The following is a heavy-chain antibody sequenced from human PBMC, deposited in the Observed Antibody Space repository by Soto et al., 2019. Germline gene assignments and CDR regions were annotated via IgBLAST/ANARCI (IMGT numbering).Heavy chain of an antibody. V-gene: IGHV3-74*01. CDR2: IKTDGTTT. D-gene: IGHD5-12*01. CDR1: GFTFSSHW. Sequence: GGSLRLSCAASGFTFSSHWMHWVRQAPGKGLVWVSHIKTDGTTTNYADSVKGRFTISRDNAKNTLYLQMNSLRVEDTAVYFCARDLGYSNNFWGQGTLVTVSS. J-gene: IGHJ4*02. CDR3: ARDLGYSNNF.